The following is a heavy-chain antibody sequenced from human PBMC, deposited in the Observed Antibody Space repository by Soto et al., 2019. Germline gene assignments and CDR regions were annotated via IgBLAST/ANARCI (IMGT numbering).Heavy chain of an antibody. Sequence: EVELLESGGAFIQPGGSLRLSCAASGFPFSNYAMAWVRQASGKGLEWVSGISGSAGHTFYADSVKGRFTSSRDNSRNTLYLQMESLRAEDTATYDCARAPSEYIWGSYLRYFEYWGQGTLVAVSS. CDR3: ARAPSEYIWGSYLRYFEY. CDR1: GFPFSNYA. D-gene: IGHD3-16*02. J-gene: IGHJ4*02. V-gene: IGHV3-23*01. CDR2: ISGSAGHT.